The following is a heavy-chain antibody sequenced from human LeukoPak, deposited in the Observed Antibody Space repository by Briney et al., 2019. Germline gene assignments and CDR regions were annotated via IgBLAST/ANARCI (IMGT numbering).Heavy chain of an antibody. CDR3: ARHVQDPITMVRGVVRNWFDP. CDR1: GYSFTSYW. Sequence: GESLKISCKGSGYSFTSYWIGWVRQRPGKGLEWMGIIYPGDSDTRYSPSFQGQVTISADKSISTAYLQWGSLKASDTAMYYCARHVQDPITMVRGVVRNWFDPWGQRTLVTVSS. CDR2: IYPGDSDT. V-gene: IGHV5-51*01. D-gene: IGHD3-10*01. J-gene: IGHJ5*02.